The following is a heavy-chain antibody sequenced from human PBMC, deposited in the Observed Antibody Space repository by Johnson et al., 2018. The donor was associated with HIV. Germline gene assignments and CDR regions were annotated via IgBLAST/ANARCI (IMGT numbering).Heavy chain of an antibody. D-gene: IGHD2-21*01. V-gene: IGHV3-15*05. CDR2: VKSISDGGTA. Sequence: VQLVESGGDLVKPGGSLRLSCAASGFTFSDAWMNWVRQAPGKGLEWVGRVKSISDGGTADYAAPVRGRFTISRDTSENTLYLQMNSLRAEDTALYYCAKDIWDRAYCGGDCYILSAFDIWGQGTMVTVSS. J-gene: IGHJ3*02. CDR1: GFTFSDAW. CDR3: AKDIWDRAYCGGDCYILSAFDI.